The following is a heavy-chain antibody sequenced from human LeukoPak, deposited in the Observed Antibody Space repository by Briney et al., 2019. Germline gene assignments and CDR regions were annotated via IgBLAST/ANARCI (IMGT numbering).Heavy chain of an antibody. Sequence: HPGGSLRLSCAASRFTFNSYAMSWIRQPPGRGLEWVSSISASGGGTFYRSSVRGRFTISRDNSKDTVFLQMNGLRAEDTAIYFCAKWDENFYYMEVWGQGTTVTVSS. CDR3: AKWDENFYYMEV. CDR2: ISASGGGT. D-gene: IGHD1-26*01. CDR1: RFTFNSYA. V-gene: IGHV3-23*01. J-gene: IGHJ6*03.